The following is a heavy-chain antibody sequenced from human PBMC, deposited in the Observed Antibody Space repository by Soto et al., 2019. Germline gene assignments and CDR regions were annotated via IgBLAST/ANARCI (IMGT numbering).Heavy chain of an antibody. D-gene: IGHD2-15*01. Sequence: SVKVSCKASGGTFSSYAISWVRQAPGQGLEWMGGIIPIFGTANYAQKFQGRVTITADESTSTAYMELSSLRSEDTAVYYCARIGYCSGGSCYSWTYYYYGMDVWGQGTTVTVSS. CDR1: GGTFSSYA. V-gene: IGHV1-69*13. J-gene: IGHJ6*02. CDR2: IIPIFGTA. CDR3: ARIGYCSGGSCYSWTYYYYGMDV.